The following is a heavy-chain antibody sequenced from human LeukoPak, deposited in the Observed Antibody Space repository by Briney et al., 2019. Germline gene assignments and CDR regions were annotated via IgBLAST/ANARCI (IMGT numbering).Heavy chain of an antibody. J-gene: IGHJ6*03. V-gene: IGHV1-18*01. Sequence: ASVKVSCKASGDTLTSYGISWVRQAPGQGLEWMGWISAYNGNTNYAQKLQGRVTMTTDTSTSTAYMELRSLRSDDTAVYYCARVSLVNYYYYYMDVWGKGTTVTVSS. D-gene: IGHD3-9*01. CDR3: ARVSLVNYYYYYMDV. CDR1: GDTLTSYG. CDR2: ISAYNGNT.